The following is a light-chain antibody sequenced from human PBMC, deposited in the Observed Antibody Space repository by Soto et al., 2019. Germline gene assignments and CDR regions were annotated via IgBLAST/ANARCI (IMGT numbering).Light chain of an antibody. CDR1: RSISTY. Sequence: DIQMTQSPSSLSASVGDRVTITCRASRSISTYLNWYQHKPGKAPNLLIYAASSLQSGVPSRLSGSGSGTDFTLTISSLQPEDFATYYCQQSYSTPIFTFGPGTKVDIK. V-gene: IGKV1-39*01. CDR3: QQSYSTPIFT. J-gene: IGKJ3*01. CDR2: AAS.